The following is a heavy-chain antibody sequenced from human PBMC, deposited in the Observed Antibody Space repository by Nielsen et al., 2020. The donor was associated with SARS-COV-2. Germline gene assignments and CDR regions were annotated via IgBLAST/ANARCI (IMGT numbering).Heavy chain of an antibody. CDR2: ISAYNGNT. D-gene: IGHD1-1*01. J-gene: IGHJ5*02. CDR3: ARAGLEPLVNWFDP. CDR1: VYSFTSYG. V-gene: IGHV1-18*04. Sequence: GESLKISCKGSVYSFTSYGISWVRQAPGQGLEWMGWISAYNGNTNYAQKLQGRVTMTTDTSTSTAYMELRSLRSDDTAVYYCARAGLEPLVNWFDPWGQGTLVTVSS.